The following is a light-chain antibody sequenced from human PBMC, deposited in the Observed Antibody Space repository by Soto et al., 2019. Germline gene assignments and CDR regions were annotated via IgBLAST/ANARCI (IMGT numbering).Light chain of an antibody. CDR1: NSDIGDYNY. V-gene: IGLV2-8*01. CDR3: SSYAGSNGVV. CDR2: DVS. J-gene: IGLJ2*01. Sequence: QSVLTQPPSASGSPGQSVTISCTGTNSDIGDYNYVSWYQQPPGKAPKLMIYDVSKRPSGVPDRFSGSKSGNTASLTVSGLQADDEADYYCSSYAGSNGVVFGGGTKLTVL.